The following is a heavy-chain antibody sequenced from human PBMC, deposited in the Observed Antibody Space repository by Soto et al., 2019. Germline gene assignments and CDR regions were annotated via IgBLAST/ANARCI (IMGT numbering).Heavy chain of an antibody. J-gene: IGHJ4*02. CDR3: AREYPVHSAYFDY. V-gene: IGHV4-59*01. D-gene: IGHD6-13*01. CDR2: MYYSGNA. CDR1: GASISRYY. Sequence: SETLSLTCTVSGASISRYYGSWIRQSPGKGLEWIGYMYYSGNANYNPSLRSRITISVDTSKNQFSLNLNSVTAADTAVYYCAREYPVHSAYFDYWGQGILVT.